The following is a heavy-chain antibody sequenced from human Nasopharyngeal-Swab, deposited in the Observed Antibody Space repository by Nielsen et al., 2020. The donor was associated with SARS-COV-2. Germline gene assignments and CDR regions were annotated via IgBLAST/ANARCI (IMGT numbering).Heavy chain of an antibody. CDR3: ARHGITIFYGGFDP. J-gene: IGHJ5*02. Sequence: GGSLRLSCKGSGYSFTSYWIGWVRQMPGKGLEWMGIIYPGDSDTRYSPSFQGQVTISADKSVSTAYLQWSSLKASDTAMYYCARHGITIFYGGFDPWGQGTLVTASS. V-gene: IGHV5-51*01. D-gene: IGHD3-9*01. CDR2: IYPGDSDT. CDR1: GYSFTSYW.